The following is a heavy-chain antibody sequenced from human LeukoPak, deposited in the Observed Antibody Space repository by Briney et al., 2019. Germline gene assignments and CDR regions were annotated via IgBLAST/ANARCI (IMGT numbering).Heavy chain of an antibody. J-gene: IGHJ4*02. CDR3: AKSGSDSSGYYID. D-gene: IGHD3-22*01. V-gene: IGHV4-39*01. CDR1: GGSISSSSYY. Sequence: SETLSLTCTVSGGSISSSSYYWDWIRQPPGKGLEWIGSIYYSGSTYYNPSLKSRVTISVDTSKNQFSLKLSSVTAADTAVYYCAKSGSDSSGYYIDWGQGTLVTVSS. CDR2: IYYSGST.